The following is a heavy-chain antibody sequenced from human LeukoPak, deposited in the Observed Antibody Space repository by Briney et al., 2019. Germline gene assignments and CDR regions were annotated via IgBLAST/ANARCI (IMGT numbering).Heavy chain of an antibody. Sequence: GESLKISCKGSGYSFTSYWIGWVRQMPGKGLEWMGIIYPGDSDTRYSPSFQGQVTISADKSISTAYLQWSSLKASDTAMYYCARQLGEQGGYSGYDSFDYWGPGTLVTVSS. J-gene: IGHJ4*02. D-gene: IGHD5-12*01. CDR1: GYSFTSYW. CDR3: ARQLGEQGGYSGYDSFDY. V-gene: IGHV5-51*01. CDR2: IYPGDSDT.